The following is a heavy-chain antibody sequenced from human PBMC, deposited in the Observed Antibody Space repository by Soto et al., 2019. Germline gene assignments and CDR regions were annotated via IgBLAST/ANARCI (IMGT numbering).Heavy chain of an antibody. CDR3: ASGYDYYYGMDV. V-gene: IGHV1-69*13. CDR1: GGTFSSYA. Sequence: SVKVSCKASGGTFSSYAISWVRQAPGQGLEWMGGIIPIFGTANYAQKFQGRVTITADESTSTAYMELSSLRSEDTAVYYCASGYDYYYGMDVWGQGTTVTVYS. CDR2: IIPIFGTA. J-gene: IGHJ6*02.